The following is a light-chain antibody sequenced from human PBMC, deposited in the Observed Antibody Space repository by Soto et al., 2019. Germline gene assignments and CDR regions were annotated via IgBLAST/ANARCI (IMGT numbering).Light chain of an antibody. CDR2: DAS. Sequence: EIVLTQSPATLSLSPGERATLSCRASQSVSSYIAWYQQKPGQAPRLLIYDASHRATGIPARFSGSGSGTDFTLTISSLEPEDFAVYYCQQRSNWPWTFGQGTKVEIK. V-gene: IGKV3-11*01. CDR3: QQRSNWPWT. J-gene: IGKJ1*01. CDR1: QSVSSY.